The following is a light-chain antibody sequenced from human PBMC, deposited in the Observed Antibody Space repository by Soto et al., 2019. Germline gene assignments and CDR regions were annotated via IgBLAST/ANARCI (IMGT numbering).Light chain of an antibody. CDR3: QQYKSYST. CDR2: EAS. J-gene: IGKJ1*01. V-gene: IGKV1-5*03. CDR1: QSISRW. Sequence: DIQMTQSPSTLSASVGDRVIIICRASQSISRWLAWYQQKPGNAPKLLIYEASKLEAGVPARFSGRGSGTEFTLTISGLQPDDFATYYCQQYKSYSTFGQGTKVDIK.